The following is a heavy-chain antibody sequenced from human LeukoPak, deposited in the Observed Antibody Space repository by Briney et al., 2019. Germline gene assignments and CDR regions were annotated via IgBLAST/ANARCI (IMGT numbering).Heavy chain of an antibody. J-gene: IGHJ3*02. CDR1: GFSFSNYP. V-gene: IGHV3-64*04. CDR3: AREEEDYGDHVFGAFDI. CDR2: ISGNGVST. D-gene: IGHD4-17*01. Sequence: GGSLKLSCSASGFSFSNYPMHWVRQGPGKRLEYVSAISGNGVSTYYADSVKGRFTISRDNSKNTLYLQMNSLRAEDTAVYYCAREEEDYGDHVFGAFDIWGQGTMVTVSS.